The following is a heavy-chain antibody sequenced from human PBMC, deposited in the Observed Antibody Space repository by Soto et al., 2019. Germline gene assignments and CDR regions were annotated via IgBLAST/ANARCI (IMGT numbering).Heavy chain of an antibody. CDR1: GFSFVNYA. V-gene: IGHV3-23*01. CDR3: AKATKNGGWLHPFDS. CDR2: LSGSGTST. D-gene: IGHD6-19*01. J-gene: IGHJ4*02. Sequence: GGSLRLSCAASGFSFVNYAMNWVRQAPGKGLEWVSGLSGSGTSTYYADSVKGRFTISRDNSRDTLFLQMNSLTADDTAVYYCAKATKNGGWLHPFDSWGQGALVTVPA.